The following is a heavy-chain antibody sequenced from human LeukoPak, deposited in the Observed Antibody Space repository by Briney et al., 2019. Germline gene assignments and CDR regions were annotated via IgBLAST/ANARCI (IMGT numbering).Heavy chain of an antibody. CDR1: GFTFSSNY. CDR3: ARDRAVTTRGWFDP. D-gene: IGHD4-17*01. V-gene: IGHV3-66*01. Sequence: PGGSLRLSCAASGFTFSSNYMSWVRQAPGKGLEWVSVIYSGGSTYYSDSVKGRFTISRDNSKNTLYLQMNSLRAEDTAVYYCARDRAVTTRGWFDPWGQGTLVTVSS. J-gene: IGHJ5*02. CDR2: IYSGGST.